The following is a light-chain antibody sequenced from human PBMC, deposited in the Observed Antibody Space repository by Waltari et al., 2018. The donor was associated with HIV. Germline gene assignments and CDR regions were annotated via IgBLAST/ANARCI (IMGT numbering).Light chain of an antibody. V-gene: IGKV4-1*01. J-gene: IGKJ1*01. CDR3: HQYYTTPWA. CDR2: WAS. Sequence: DIVLTQSPDSLALSLGERAPINCKASQSVLYNSNSKNYLSWYQQRPGQPPKLLIYWASTRESGVPDRFSGSASGTDFTLTISGLQAEDVAVYYCHQYYTTPWAFGQGTKVEIK. CDR1: QSVLYNSNSKNY.